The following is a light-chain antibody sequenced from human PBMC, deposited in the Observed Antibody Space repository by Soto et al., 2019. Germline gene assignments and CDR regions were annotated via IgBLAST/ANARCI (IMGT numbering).Light chain of an antibody. CDR1: QDINNR. Sequence: DIQMTQAPSSVSASVGDRVTITCRASQDINNRVAWFQQRPGRAPKYLIQAASILQSGFPSRSISTGSGTDFTLIIDCLQPEDFATYDCLQVKNFPRAFGQRTKLEIK. CDR3: LQVKNFPRA. J-gene: IGKJ1*01. V-gene: IGKV1-12*01. CDR2: AAS.